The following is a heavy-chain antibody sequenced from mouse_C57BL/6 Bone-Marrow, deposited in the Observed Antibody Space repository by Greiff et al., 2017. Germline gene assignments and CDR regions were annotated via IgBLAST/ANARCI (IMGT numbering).Heavy chain of an antibody. CDR2: INPSSGYT. CDR3: ARWDYGHYYAMDY. CDR1: GYTFTSYT. J-gene: IGHJ4*01. V-gene: IGHV1-4*01. D-gene: IGHD2-4*01. Sequence: QVQLKQSGAELARPGASVKMSCKASGYTFTSYTMHWVKQRPGQGLEWIGYINPSSGYTKYNQKFKDKATLTADKSSSTAYMQLSSLTSEDSAVYYGARWDYGHYYAMDYWGQGTSVTVSS.